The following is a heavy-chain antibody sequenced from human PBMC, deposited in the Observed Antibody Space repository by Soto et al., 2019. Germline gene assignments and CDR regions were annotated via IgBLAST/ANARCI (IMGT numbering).Heavy chain of an antibody. V-gene: IGHV4-31*03. J-gene: IGHJ3*02. CDR1: VGSITTVGNY. D-gene: IGHD1-26*01. Sequence: LSLTCTVSVGSITTVGNYWTWIRQFPGKGLEWIGHISYSGSTNSNPSLRSRLSMSVDTSKNQFSLELSSVTAADTAVYYCARLLGSGNYLGIFDAFDIWGQGTVVTVSS. CDR2: ISYSGST. CDR3: ARLLGSGNYLGIFDAFDI.